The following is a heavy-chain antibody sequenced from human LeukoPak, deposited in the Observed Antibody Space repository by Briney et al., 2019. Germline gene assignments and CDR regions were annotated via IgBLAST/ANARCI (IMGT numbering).Heavy chain of an antibody. CDR2: IYPGDSDT. V-gene: IGHV5-51*01. CDR1: GYSFTSYW. D-gene: IGHD2-2*01. J-gene: IGHJ4*02. Sequence: GESLKISWKGSGYSFTSYWIGWVRQMPGKGLEWMGIIYPGDSDTRYSPSFQGQVTISADKSISTAYLQWSSLKASDTAMYYCARRRRSTSVPYYFDYWGQGTLVTVSS. CDR3: ARRRRSTSVPYYFDY.